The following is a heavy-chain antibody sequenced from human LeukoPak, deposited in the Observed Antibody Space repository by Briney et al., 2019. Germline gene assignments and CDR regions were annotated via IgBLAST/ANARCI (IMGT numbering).Heavy chain of an antibody. D-gene: IGHD6-6*01. Sequence: GASLKISCKGSGYSFTSYWIGWVRQMPGKGLEWMGIIYPGDSDTSYSPSFQGQVTISADKSISTAYLQWSSLKASDTAMYYCARHVHSSSSPPSGMDVWGQGTTVTVSS. J-gene: IGHJ6*02. CDR1: GYSFTSYW. CDR2: IYPGDSDT. V-gene: IGHV5-51*01. CDR3: ARHVHSSSSPPSGMDV.